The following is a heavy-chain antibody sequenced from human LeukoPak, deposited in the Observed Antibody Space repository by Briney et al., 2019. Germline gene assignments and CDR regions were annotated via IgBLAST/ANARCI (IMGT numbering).Heavy chain of an antibody. CDR1: GYTFTSYY. J-gene: IGHJ4*02. V-gene: IGHV1-46*01. D-gene: IGHD5-12*01. CDR2: IYPSGGSA. CDR3: ARVGLVAEFDY. Sequence: ASVKVSCKASGYTFTSYYMHWVRQAPGQGLEWMGIIYPSGGSASYAQKFQGRVTMARDTSTSTVYMDLSSLRSEDTAVYYCARVGLVAEFDYWGQGTLVTVSS.